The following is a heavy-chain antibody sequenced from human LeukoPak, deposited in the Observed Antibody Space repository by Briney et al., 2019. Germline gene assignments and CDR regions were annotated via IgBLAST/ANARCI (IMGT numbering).Heavy chain of an antibody. J-gene: IGHJ4*02. CDR1: GFTFSSYS. CDR3: ARAYGGVIVMYHFDY. D-gene: IGHD3-16*02. V-gene: IGHV3-21*01. Sequence: GGSLRLSCAASGFTFSSYSMNWVRQAPGKGLEWVSSISSSSSYIYYADSVKGRFTISRDNAKNSLYLQMNSLRAEDTAVYYCARAYGGVIVMYHFDYWGQGTLVTVSS. CDR2: ISSSSSYI.